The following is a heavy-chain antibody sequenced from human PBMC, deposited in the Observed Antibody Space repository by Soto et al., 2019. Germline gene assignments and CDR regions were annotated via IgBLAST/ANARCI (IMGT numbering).Heavy chain of an antibody. D-gene: IGHD3-3*01. CDR3: ASFWSGYYNAYYGMDV. V-gene: IGHV4-30-2*01. J-gene: IGHJ6*02. CDR2: IYHSGST. CDR1: GGSISSGGYS. Sequence: PSETLSLTCAVSGGSISSGGYSWSRIRQPPGKGLEWIGYIYHSGSTYYNPSLKSRVTISVDRSKNQFSLKLSSVTAADTAVYYCASFWSGYYNAYYGMDVWGQGTTVTVSS.